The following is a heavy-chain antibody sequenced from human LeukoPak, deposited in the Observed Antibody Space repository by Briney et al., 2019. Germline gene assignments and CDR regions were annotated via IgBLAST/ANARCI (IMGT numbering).Heavy chain of an antibody. J-gene: IGHJ4*02. V-gene: IGHV3-23*01. Sequence: AGGSLRLSCAASGFTFSSYAMSWVRQAPGKGLQWVSSLTGSGSNTYYADSVKGRFTISRDNSKNTLYLQMNSLRAEDTAVYYCAKFVGVNVNTCFDCWGQGTLVTVSS. CDR3: AKFVGVNVNTCFDC. CDR1: GFTFSSYA. CDR2: LTGSGSNT. D-gene: IGHD1-26*01.